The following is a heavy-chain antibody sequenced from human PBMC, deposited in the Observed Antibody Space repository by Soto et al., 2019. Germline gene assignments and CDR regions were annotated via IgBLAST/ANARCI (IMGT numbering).Heavy chain of an antibody. Sequence: GASVKVSCKASGYTFTNYGISWVRQAPGQGLEWMGWISAYTGNTNYAQKFQGRVTMTTDTSTSTAYMELRSLRSEDTAFYYCATSYGSGYRAFDYWGQGALVTV. CDR2: ISAYTGNT. CDR3: ATSYGSGYRAFDY. D-gene: IGHD3-10*01. CDR1: GYTFTNYG. V-gene: IGHV1-18*01. J-gene: IGHJ4*02.